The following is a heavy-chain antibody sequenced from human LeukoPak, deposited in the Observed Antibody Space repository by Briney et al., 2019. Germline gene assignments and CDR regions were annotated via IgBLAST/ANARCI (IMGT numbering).Heavy chain of an antibody. J-gene: IGHJ3*02. Sequence: PGGSLRLSCAASGFTVSSNYMSWVRQAPGKGLEWVSVNYSGGSTYYADSVKGRFTISRDNSKNTLYLQMNSLRAEDTAVYYCARDSLWFGDAFDIWGQGTMVTVSS. CDR2: NYSGGST. V-gene: IGHV3-66*01. CDR3: ARDSLWFGDAFDI. CDR1: GFTVSSNY. D-gene: IGHD3-10*01.